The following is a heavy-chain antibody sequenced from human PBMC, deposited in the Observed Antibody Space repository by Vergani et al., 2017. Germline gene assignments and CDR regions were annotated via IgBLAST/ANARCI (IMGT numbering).Heavy chain of an antibody. V-gene: IGHV1-8*01. CDR2: MNPNSGNT. D-gene: IGHD2-2*01. CDR1: GYTFTSYD. CDR3: ARIVVPAAMPKNYYYYYMDV. Sequence: QVQLVQSGAEVKTPGASVKVSCKASGYTFTSYDINWVRQATGQGLEWMGWMNPNSGNTGYAQKFQGRVTLTTDTSTSTAYMELRSLRSDDTAVYYCARIVVPAAMPKNYYYYYMDVWGKGTTVTVSS. J-gene: IGHJ6*03.